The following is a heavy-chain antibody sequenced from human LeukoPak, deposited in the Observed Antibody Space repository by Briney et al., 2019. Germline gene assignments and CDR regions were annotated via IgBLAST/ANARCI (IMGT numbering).Heavy chain of an antibody. CDR3: ARGDGDYHNGMDV. Sequence: PSETLSLTCTVSGGSISSGDYYWRWIRQPPGKGLEWIGYIYYSGSTYYNPSLKSRVTISVDTSKNQFSLKLSSVTAADTAVYYCARGDGDYHNGMDVWGKETTVTVSS. V-gene: IGHV4-30-4*01. J-gene: IGHJ6*04. CDR1: GGSISSGDYY. CDR2: IYYSGST. D-gene: IGHD4-17*01.